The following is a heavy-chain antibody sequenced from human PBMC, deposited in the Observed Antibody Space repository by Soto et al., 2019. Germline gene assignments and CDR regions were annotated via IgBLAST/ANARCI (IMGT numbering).Heavy chain of an antibody. CDR3: ARRGRYFDWSRHWYFDL. Sequence: QLQLQESGPGLVKPSETLSLTCTVSGGSISSSSYYWGWIRQPPGKGLEWIGSIYYSGSTYYNPSLKSRVTISVDTSKNQFSLKLSSVTAADTAVYYCARRGRYFDWSRHWYFDLWGRGTLVTVSS. V-gene: IGHV4-39*01. J-gene: IGHJ2*01. D-gene: IGHD3-9*01. CDR2: IYYSGST. CDR1: GGSISSSSYY.